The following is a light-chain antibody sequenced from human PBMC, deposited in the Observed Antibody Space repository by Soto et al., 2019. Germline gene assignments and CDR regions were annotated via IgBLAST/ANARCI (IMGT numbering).Light chain of an antibody. Sequence: DLQLTQSPSFLSASVGGRVTNTRRASQGISSYLSWYQQKPGKAPKLLIYAATTLQSGVPSRFSGSGSGTEFTLTIRSLQPEDFATYYCQQLNSYPRTFGQGTKVDIK. CDR2: AAT. V-gene: IGKV1-9*01. CDR3: QQLNSYPRT. CDR1: QGISSY. J-gene: IGKJ1*01.